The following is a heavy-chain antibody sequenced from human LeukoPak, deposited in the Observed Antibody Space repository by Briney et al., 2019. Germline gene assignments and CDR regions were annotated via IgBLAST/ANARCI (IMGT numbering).Heavy chain of an antibody. CDR1: GFTFSSYA. D-gene: IGHD2-21*01. V-gene: IGHV3-23*01. CDR3: AKDGFLLWRGAFDI. CDR2: ISGSGGST. Sequence: GGSLRLSCAASGFTFSSYAMSWVRQAPGKGLEWVSAISGSGGSTYYTDSVKGRFTISRDNSKNPLWLQMNSLRAEDTAVYYCAKDGFLLWRGAFDIWGQGTMVTVSS. J-gene: IGHJ3*02.